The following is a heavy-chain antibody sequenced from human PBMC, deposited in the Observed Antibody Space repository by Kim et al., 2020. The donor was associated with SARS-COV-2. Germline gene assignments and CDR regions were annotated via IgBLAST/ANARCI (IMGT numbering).Heavy chain of an antibody. J-gene: IGHJ4*02. CDR1: GYNFANNW. CDR3: PRRVGGDGYKLRPTPLDY. D-gene: IGHD3-16*01. Sequence: GESLKISCKASGYNFANNWIAWVRQMPGKGLEWMGIIYPADSDRKYSPSFQGQVTISADKSINTAYLQWSSLKASNTDIYYCPRRVGGDGYKLRPTPLDYGGRGTRVSVSS. V-gene: IGHV5-51*01. CDR2: IYPADSDR.